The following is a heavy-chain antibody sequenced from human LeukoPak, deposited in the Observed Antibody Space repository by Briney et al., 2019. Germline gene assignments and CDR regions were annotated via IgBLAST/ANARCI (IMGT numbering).Heavy chain of an antibody. V-gene: IGHV3-23*01. CDR2: ISGSGGST. Sequence: GGSLRLSCAASGFTFSSYSMNWVRQAPGKGLEWVSAISGSGGSTYYADSVKGRLTISRDNSKNTLYLQMNSLRAEDTAVYYCAKDDYDYVWGSYRYFDYWGQGTLVTVSS. J-gene: IGHJ4*02. CDR1: GFTFSSYS. D-gene: IGHD3-16*02. CDR3: AKDDYDYVWGSYRYFDY.